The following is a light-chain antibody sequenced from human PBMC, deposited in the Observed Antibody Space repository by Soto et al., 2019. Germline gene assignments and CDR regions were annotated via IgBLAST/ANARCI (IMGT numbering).Light chain of an antibody. Sequence: IVLTQSPAILSLSPGERATLSCRASQSVSSYLAWYQQKPGQAPRLLIYDASNRTTVIPARFSGRGSGTDFTLTISSVEPEDFAVYYCQQRSNWWTFGQGTKVEIK. CDR2: DAS. CDR3: QQRSNWWT. CDR1: QSVSSY. J-gene: IGKJ1*01. V-gene: IGKV3-11*01.